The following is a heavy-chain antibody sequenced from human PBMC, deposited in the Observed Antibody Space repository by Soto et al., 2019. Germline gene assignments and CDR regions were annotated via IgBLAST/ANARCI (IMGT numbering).Heavy chain of an antibody. CDR3: ARGHLPPYWDGSGSNWFDP. CDR1: GGSISSSSYY. CDR2: IYYSGST. D-gene: IGHD3-10*01. J-gene: IGHJ5*02. V-gene: IGHV4-39*07. Sequence: SETLSLTCTVSGGSISSSSYYWGWIRQPPGKGLEWIGSIYYSGSTYYNPSLKSRVTISVDTSKNQFSLKLSSVPAADTAVYYCARGHLPPYWDGSGSNWFDPWGQGTLVTVSS.